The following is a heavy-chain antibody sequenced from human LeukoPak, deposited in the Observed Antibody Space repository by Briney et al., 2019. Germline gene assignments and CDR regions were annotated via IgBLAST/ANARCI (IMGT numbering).Heavy chain of an antibody. D-gene: IGHD2-2*01. Sequence: PGGSLRPSCAASGFTFSTYALSWVRQAPGKGLEWVSAISSSGGSPYYADSVNGRFTISRDNSKNTLYLQMNSLRAEDTALYYCAKDQALSLSSSRALDYWGQGTLVTVSS. V-gene: IGHV3-23*01. CDR2: ISSSGGSP. CDR3: AKDQALSLSSSRALDY. CDR1: GFTFSTYA. J-gene: IGHJ4*02.